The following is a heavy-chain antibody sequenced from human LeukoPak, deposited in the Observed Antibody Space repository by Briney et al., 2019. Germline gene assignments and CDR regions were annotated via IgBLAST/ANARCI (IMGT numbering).Heavy chain of an antibody. CDR3: AAGYSSSYHAFDI. J-gene: IGHJ3*02. V-gene: IGHV4-4*07. CDR1: GGSISGYY. CDR2: IYTSGST. Sequence: PSETLSLTCTVSGGSISGYYWSWIRQPAGKGLEWIGRIYTSGSTNYNPSLKSRVTMSVDTSKNQFSLKLSSVTAADTAVYYCAAGYSSSYHAFDIWGQWTMVTVSS. D-gene: IGHD6-13*01.